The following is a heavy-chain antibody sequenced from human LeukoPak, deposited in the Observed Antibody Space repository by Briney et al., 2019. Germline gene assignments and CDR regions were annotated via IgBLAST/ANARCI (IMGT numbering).Heavy chain of an antibody. V-gene: IGHV4-4*02. Sequence: PSETLSLTCAVSGGSISSSNWWSWVRQPPGKGLEWIGEIYHSGSTNYNPSLKSRVTISVDKSKNQFSLKLSSVTAADTAVYYCASVTHYFGSGNTNFDYWGQGTLVTVSS. D-gene: IGHD3-10*01. CDR1: GGSISSSNW. CDR3: ASVTHYFGSGNTNFDY. CDR2: IYHSGST. J-gene: IGHJ4*02.